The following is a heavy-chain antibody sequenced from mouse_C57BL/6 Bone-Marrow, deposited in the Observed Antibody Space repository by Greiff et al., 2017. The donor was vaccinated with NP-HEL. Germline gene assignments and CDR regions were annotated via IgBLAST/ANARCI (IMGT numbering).Heavy chain of an antibody. Sequence: VQVVESGPGLVQPSQSLSITCTVSGFSLTSYGVHWVRQPPGQGLEWLGVIWSGGSTDYNAAFISRLSISKDNSKSQVFFKMNSLQAYDTAIYYCAKMDYWYFDVWGTGTTVTVSS. J-gene: IGHJ1*03. V-gene: IGHV2-4*01. CDR1: GFSLTSYG. CDR3: AKMDYWYFDV. CDR2: IWSGGST.